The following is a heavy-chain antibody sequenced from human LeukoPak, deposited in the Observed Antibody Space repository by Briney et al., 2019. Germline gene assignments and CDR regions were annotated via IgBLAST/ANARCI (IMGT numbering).Heavy chain of an antibody. Sequence: GASVKVSCKASGYTFTTYAMNWVRQAPGQGLEWMGIINPSGGSTSYAQKFQGRVTITRNTSISTAYMELSSLRSEDTAVYYCARGFYRYSSSSPWGYWGQGTLVTVSS. J-gene: IGHJ4*02. CDR2: INPSGGST. CDR3: ARGFYRYSSSSPWGY. D-gene: IGHD6-6*01. V-gene: IGHV1-46*01. CDR1: GYTFTTYA.